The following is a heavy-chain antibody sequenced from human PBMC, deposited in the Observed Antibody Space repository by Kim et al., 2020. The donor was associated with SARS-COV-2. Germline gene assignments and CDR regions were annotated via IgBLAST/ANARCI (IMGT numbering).Heavy chain of an antibody. V-gene: IGHV3-53*01. CDR1: GFTVNSNY. J-gene: IGHJ4*02. CDR2: IYSGGST. D-gene: IGHD1-26*01. Sequence: GGSLRLSCAASGFTVNSNYMSWVRQAPGKGLEWVSVIYSGGSTFYADSLKGRFTISRDNPKNTLSLHMNSLRAEDTAVYYCARGGENFDYWGQGTVVTVSS. CDR3: ARGGENFDY.